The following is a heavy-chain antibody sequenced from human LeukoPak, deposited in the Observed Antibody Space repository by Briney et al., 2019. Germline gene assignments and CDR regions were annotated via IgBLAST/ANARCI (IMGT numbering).Heavy chain of an antibody. D-gene: IGHD6-13*01. CDR3: ARGQYSSSWYRFDY. CDR1: GGSISSYY. CDR2: IYYSGST. Sequence: SETLSLTCTVSGGSISSYYWSWIRQPPGKGLEWIGYIYYSGSTNYNPSLKSRVTISVDTSKNQFSLKLSSVTAADTAVYYCARGQYSSSWYRFDYWGQGTLVTVSS. J-gene: IGHJ4*02. V-gene: IGHV4-59*01.